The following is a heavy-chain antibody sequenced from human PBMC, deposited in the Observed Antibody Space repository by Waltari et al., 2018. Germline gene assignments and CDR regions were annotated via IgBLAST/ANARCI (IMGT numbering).Heavy chain of an antibody. J-gene: IGHJ3*02. CDR2: IYTSGST. CDR1: GGSISSYY. Sequence: QVQLQESGPGLVKPSETLSLTCTVSGGSISSYYWSWIRQPAGKGLEWIGRIYTSGSTNYNPSLKSRVTMSVDTSKNQFSLKLSSVTAADTDVYYCARDDCSSTSCYTGLAFDIWGQGTMVTVSS. V-gene: IGHV4-4*07. D-gene: IGHD2-2*01. CDR3: ARDDCSSTSCYTGLAFDI.